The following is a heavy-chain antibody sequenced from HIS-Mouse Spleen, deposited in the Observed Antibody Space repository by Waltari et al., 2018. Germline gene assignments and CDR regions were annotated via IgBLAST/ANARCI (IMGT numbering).Heavy chain of an antibody. CDR3: ARDTVPHTLYFDL. J-gene: IGHJ2*01. Sequence: QVQLVESGGGVVQPGRSLRLSCAASGFTFSSYAMHWVRRAPGKGLEGLAVISDDGSNKYYADSVKGRFTISRDNSKNTLYLQMNSLRAEDTAVYYCARDTVPHTLYFDLWGRGTLVTVSS. CDR2: ISDDGSNK. D-gene: IGHD2-21*01. CDR1: GFTFSSYA. V-gene: IGHV3-30*04.